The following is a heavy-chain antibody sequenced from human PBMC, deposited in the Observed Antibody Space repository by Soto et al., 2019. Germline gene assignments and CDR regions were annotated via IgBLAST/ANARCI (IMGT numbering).Heavy chain of an antibody. CDR3: ARLLTWFGESHPDYYYYGMDV. D-gene: IGHD3-10*01. CDR1: GYSFTSYW. V-gene: IGHV5-10-1*03. J-gene: IGHJ6*02. CDR2: IDPSDSYT. Sequence: EVQLVQSGAEVKKPGESLRISCKGSGYSFTSYWISWVRQMPGKGLEWMGRIDPSDSYTNYSPSFQGHVTISADKSISTAYLQWSSLKASDTAMYYCARLLTWFGESHPDYYYYGMDVWGQGTTVTVSS.